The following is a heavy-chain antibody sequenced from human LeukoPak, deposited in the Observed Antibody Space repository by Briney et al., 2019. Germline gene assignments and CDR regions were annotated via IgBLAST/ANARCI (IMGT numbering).Heavy chain of an antibody. D-gene: IGHD1-1*01. Sequence: PLASVRLSCKASGYTFTSYGISWVRQAPGQGLEWVGWIRAYNGNKNYAQTLKGRVTMTTDTSTSTAYMELRSLRADDTAVYCCARSELRSFDPWGQGTLVTVSS. CDR3: ARSELRSFDP. CDR2: IRAYNGNK. J-gene: IGHJ5*02. V-gene: IGHV1-18*01. CDR1: GYTFTSYG.